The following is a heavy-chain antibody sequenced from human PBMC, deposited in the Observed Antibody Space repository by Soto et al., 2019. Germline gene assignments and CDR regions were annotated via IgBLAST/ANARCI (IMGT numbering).Heavy chain of an antibody. CDR2: FYYSGST. CDR1: GGSISSYY. V-gene: IGHV4-59*01. Sequence: QVQLQESGPGLVKPLETLSLTCTVSGGSISSYYWSWIRQPPEKGLEWIGYFYYSGSTNYNPSLKSRVTISVDTSKNQFSLKLSSVTAADTAVYYCARARGGYYDYWGQGTLVTVSS. J-gene: IGHJ4*02. D-gene: IGHD3-22*01. CDR3: ARARGGYYDY.